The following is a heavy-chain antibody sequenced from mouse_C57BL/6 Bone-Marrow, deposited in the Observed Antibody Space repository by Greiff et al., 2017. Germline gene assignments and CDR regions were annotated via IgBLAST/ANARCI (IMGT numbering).Heavy chain of an antibody. CDR3: ARTLGRRWYFDV. Sequence: EVMLVESGGGLVQPGGSLKLSCAASGFTFSDYGMAWVRQAPRKGPEWVAFISNLAYSIYYADTVTGRFTISRENAKNTLYLEMSSLRSEDTAMYYCARTLGRRWYFDVWGTGTTVTVSS. J-gene: IGHJ1*03. V-gene: IGHV5-15*04. CDR2: ISNLAYSI. CDR1: GFTFSDYG. D-gene: IGHD4-1*01.